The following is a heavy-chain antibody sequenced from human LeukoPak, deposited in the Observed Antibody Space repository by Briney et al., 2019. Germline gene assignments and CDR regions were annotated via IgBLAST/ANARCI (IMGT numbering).Heavy chain of an antibody. J-gene: IGHJ4*02. CDR1: GGSISSYY. V-gene: IGHV4-59*08. CDR2: IYYSGST. Sequence: PSETLSLTCTVSGGSISSYYWSWIRQPPGKGLEWIGYIYYSGSTNYNPSLKSRVTISVDTSKNQFSLKLSSVTAADTAVYCCARQREVYYDSYFDYWGQGTLVTVSS. CDR3: ARQREVYYDSYFDY. D-gene: IGHD3-3*01.